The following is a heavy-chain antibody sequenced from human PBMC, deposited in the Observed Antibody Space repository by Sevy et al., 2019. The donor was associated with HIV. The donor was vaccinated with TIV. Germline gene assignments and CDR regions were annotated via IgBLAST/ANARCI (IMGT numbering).Heavy chain of an antibody. Sequence: GGSLRLSCAASGFTFSDFSMTWIRQTPGRGLEWLSYISRSDPTNGNTIYYADSVKGRFTISRDNAKKALYLQMNSLRAEDTAVYYCAREGSLRYLDLWGRGTLVTVSS. CDR2: ISRSDPTNGNTI. CDR3: AREGSLRYLDL. V-gene: IGHV3-11*01. CDR1: GFTFSDFS. D-gene: IGHD3-10*01. J-gene: IGHJ2*01.